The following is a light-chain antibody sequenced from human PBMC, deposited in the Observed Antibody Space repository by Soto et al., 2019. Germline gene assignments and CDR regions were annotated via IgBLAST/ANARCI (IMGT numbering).Light chain of an antibody. CDR3: QQYNNWRWT. J-gene: IGKJ1*01. V-gene: IGKV3-15*01. Sequence: EVVLTQSPGTLSLSPGERATLSCRASQSVSNDYVAWVQQKPGQTPRLLIYGASTRATGIPARFSGSGSGTEFTLTISSLRSEDFAVYYCQQYNNWRWTFGQGTKVDIK. CDR2: GAS. CDR1: QSVSND.